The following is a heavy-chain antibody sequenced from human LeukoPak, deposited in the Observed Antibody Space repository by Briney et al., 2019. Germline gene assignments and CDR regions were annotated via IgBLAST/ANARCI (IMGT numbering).Heavy chain of an antibody. CDR2: TAWNTGHT. Sequence: PGRSLRLSCAASGFKFDDYAMHWVRQAPGKGLEWVSGTAWNTGHTGYADSVKGRFTISRDHAENSLYLQMNRLRAEDTALYYCAKDMNSYGSGSSYNPWGPFDSWGQGTLVTVSS. CDR3: AKDMNSYGSGSSYNPWGPFDS. J-gene: IGHJ4*02. V-gene: IGHV3-9*01. CDR1: GFKFDDYA. D-gene: IGHD3-10*01.